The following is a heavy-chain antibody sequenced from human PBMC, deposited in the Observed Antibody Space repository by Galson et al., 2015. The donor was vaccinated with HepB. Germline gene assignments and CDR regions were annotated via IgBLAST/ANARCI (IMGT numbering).Heavy chain of an antibody. CDR2: INQLGTET. V-gene: IGHV3-7*01. J-gene: IGHJ4*02. CDR1: GFTSSIFW. D-gene: IGHD6-6*01. Sequence: SLRLSCAGSGFTSSIFWMSWVRQAPGKGLEWVANINQLGTETYYVDPVRGRFTISRDNSRNSLYLQMDSLRGDDTAVYYCVRSSGGYFDSWGQGALVTVSS. CDR3: VRSSGGYFDS.